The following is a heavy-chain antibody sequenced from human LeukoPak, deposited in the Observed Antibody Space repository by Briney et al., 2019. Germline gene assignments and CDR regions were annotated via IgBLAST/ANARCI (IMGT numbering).Heavy chain of an antibody. D-gene: IGHD5-18*01. CDR2: ISYDGSNK. J-gene: IGHJ4*02. V-gene: IGHV3-30*04. CDR3: ARDLSGDSYGYYFDY. CDR1: GFTFSSYA. Sequence: GGSLRLSCAASGFTFSSYAMHWVRQAPGKGLEWVAVISYDGSNKYYADSVKDRFTISRDNSKNTLYMQMNSLRAEDTSVYYCARDLSGDSYGYYFDYWGQGTLVTVSS.